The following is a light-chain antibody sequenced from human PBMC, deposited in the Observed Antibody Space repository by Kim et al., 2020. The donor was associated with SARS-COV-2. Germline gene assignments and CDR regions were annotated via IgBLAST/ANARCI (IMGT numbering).Light chain of an antibody. V-gene: IGKV1-27*01. CDR1: QGISNY. CDR3: QNYNSAPLT. CDR2: AAS. J-gene: IGKJ4*01. Sequence: ASVGDKSTITCRASQGISNYLVWYQQKPGNVPKLLIYAASTLQSGVPSRFSGSGSGTDFTLTISSLQPEDVATYYCQNYNSAPLTFGGGTKVDIK.